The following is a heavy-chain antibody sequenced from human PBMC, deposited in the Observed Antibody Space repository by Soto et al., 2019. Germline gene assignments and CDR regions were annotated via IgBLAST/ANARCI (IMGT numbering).Heavy chain of an antibody. CDR2: ISHRGNT. CDR1: GGSFSGYY. V-gene: IGHV4-34*01. CDR3: ARQEVPQWFTKGYYGMDV. Sequence: QVQLQQWGAGLSKPSETLSLTCAVYGGSFSGYYWTWIRQPPGKGLEWIGEISHRGNTNYNPSLKSRVTISVDTSKNQFSLKLTSVTAADTAVYYCARQEVPQWFTKGYYGMDVWDQGTTVTVSS. D-gene: IGHD2-8*01. J-gene: IGHJ6*02.